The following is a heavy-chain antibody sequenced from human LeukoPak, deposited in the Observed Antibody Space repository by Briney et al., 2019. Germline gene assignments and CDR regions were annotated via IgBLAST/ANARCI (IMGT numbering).Heavy chain of an antibody. Sequence: GGSLRLSCASSGFTFSDYYMSWIRQAPGKGLEWVSHISGSSTYTNYADSVKGRFTISRVNANNSLYLQMNSLTAEDTAVFYCARVGSRGYYFDYWGQGTLVSVSS. D-gene: IGHD1-26*01. CDR3: ARVGSRGYYFDY. CDR2: ISGSSTYT. V-gene: IGHV3-11*06. CDR1: GFTFSDYY. J-gene: IGHJ4*02.